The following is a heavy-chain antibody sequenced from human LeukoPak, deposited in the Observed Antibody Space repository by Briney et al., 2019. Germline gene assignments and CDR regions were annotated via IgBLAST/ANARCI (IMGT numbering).Heavy chain of an antibody. D-gene: IGHD3-22*01. J-gene: IGHJ4*02. CDR1: GFTFSSYA. CDR2: ITTSGGST. CDR3: AIMHGYYDGSGYWVQ. Sequence: GGSLGLSCAASGFTFSSYAMSWVRQAPGKGLEWVSFITTSGGSTSYADSVEGRFTISRDNPRNTLHMQMNSLRDEDTAVYYCAIMHGYYDGSGYWVQWGQGTLVTVSS. V-gene: IGHV3-23*01.